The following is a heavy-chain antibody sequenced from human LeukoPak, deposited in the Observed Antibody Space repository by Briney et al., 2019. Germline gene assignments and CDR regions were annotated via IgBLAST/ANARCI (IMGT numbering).Heavy chain of an antibody. Sequence: ASVKVSCKASGYTFTGYYMHWVRQAPGQGLEWMGWINPNSGDTNYAQKLQGRVTMTTDTSTSTAYMELRSLRSDDTAVYYCARDLHRVVVRGVPHYYYYMDVWGKGTTVTISS. V-gene: IGHV1-2*02. CDR3: ARDLHRVVVRGVPHYYYYMDV. CDR1: GYTFTGYY. CDR2: INPNSGDT. D-gene: IGHD3-10*01. J-gene: IGHJ6*03.